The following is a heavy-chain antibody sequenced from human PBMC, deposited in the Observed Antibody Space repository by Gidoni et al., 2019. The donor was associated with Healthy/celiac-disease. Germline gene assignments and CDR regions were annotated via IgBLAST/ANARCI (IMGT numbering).Heavy chain of an antibody. D-gene: IGHD6-13*01. Sequence: EVQLLESGGGLVQPGGSLRLSCAASGFTFSSYAMRWVRQAPGPGLEWVPAISGRGGSTYYADSVKGRFTISRDNSKNTLYLQMNSRRAEDTAVYYCAKDEAAEHVWGQGTTVTVSS. V-gene: IGHV3-23*01. J-gene: IGHJ6*02. CDR1: GFTFSSYA. CDR2: ISGRGGST. CDR3: AKDEAAEHV.